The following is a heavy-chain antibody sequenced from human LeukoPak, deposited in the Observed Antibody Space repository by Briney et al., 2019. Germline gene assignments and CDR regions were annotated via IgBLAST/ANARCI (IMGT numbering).Heavy chain of an antibody. D-gene: IGHD1-26*01. CDR1: GFTVRSYA. J-gene: IGHJ4*02. CDR3: ATRYSGNYYDY. CDR2: IGGGGGNT. Sequence: GGSLRLSCAASGFTVRSYAMSWVRQAPGRGLQWVSGIGGGGGNTYYADSVKGRFTISRDDSKNMLYLQMNSLRAEETAVYYCATRYSGNYYDYWGQGTLVTVSS. V-gene: IGHV3-23*01.